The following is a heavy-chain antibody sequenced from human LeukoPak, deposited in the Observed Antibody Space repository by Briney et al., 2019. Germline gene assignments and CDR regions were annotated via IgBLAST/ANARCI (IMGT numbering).Heavy chain of an antibody. CDR3: AKFPIYGSGRSPSDY. CDR1: GFTFSSYA. V-gene: IGHV3-23*01. D-gene: IGHD3-10*01. Sequence: GGSLRLSCAASGFTFSSYAMSWVRQAPGKGLEWVSAISGSGGSTYYADSVKGRFTISRDNSKNTLYLQMNSLRAEDTAVYYCAKFPIYGSGRSPSDYWGQGTLVTVSS. J-gene: IGHJ4*02. CDR2: ISGSGGST.